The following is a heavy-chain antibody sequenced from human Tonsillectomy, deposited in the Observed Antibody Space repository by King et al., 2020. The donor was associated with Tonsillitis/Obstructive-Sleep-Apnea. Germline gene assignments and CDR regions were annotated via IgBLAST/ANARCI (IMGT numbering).Heavy chain of an antibody. D-gene: IGHD4-23*01. CDR1: GFTFSDYS. Sequence: VQLVESGGGLVKPGGSLRLSCAASGFTFSDYSMSWIRQAPGKGLEWVSYISSSSTYTAYADSVKGRFTISRDDAKNSLYLQMNSLRAEDTAVYYCARDYGGNSADPDWGQGTLVTVSS. CDR2: ISSSSTYT. CDR3: ARDYGGNSADPD. V-gene: IGHV3-11*05. J-gene: IGHJ4*02.